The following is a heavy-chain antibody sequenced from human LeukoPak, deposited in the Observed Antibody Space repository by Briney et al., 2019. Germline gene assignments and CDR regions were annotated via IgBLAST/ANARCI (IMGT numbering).Heavy chain of an antibody. J-gene: IGHJ4*02. Sequence: PGGSLRLSYAASQFTFSSYGMHWVRQAPGKGLEWVAVISYDGSNKYYADSVKGRFTISRDNSKNTLYLQMNSLRAEDTAVYYCAKDLVRWVRGVINYFDYWGQGTLVTVSS. CDR3: AKDLVRWVRGVINYFDY. CDR2: ISYDGSNK. V-gene: IGHV3-30*18. CDR1: QFTFSSYG. D-gene: IGHD3-10*01.